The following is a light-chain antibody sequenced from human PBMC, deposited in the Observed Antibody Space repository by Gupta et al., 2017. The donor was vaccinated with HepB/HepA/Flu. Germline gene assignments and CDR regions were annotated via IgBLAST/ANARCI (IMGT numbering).Light chain of an antibody. J-gene: IGLJ2*01. Sequence: QSALTQPASVSGSPGQSITISCTGTSSDVGGYNYVSWYRQRPGKAPKVMIYDVSNRPSGVSYRFSGSKSGNTAFLTISGLQADDEADYYCNSYTSSSTRVFGGGTKLTVL. V-gene: IGLV2-14*03. CDR2: DVS. CDR1: SSDVGGYNY. CDR3: NSYTSSSTRV.